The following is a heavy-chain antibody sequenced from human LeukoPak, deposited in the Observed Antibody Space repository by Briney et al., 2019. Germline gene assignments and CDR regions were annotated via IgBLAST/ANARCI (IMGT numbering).Heavy chain of an antibody. V-gene: IGHV4-59*01. Sequence: SETLSLTCTVSGGSISNYYWSWIRQPPGKGLEWIGYIYYSGGTNYNPSLKSRVTISVDTPKNQFSLQLRSVTAADTAVYYCARDPSGAFFNWFDPWGQGNLVTVSS. CDR3: ARDPSGAFFNWFDP. D-gene: IGHD1-26*01. J-gene: IGHJ5*02. CDR1: GGSISNYY. CDR2: IYYSGGT.